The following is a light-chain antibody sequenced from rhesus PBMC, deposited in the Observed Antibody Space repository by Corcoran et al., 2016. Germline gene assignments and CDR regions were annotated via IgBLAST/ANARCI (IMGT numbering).Light chain of an antibody. V-gene: IGKV1-46*01. CDR3: QQYYSYPLT. CDR2: SAS. J-gene: IGKJ3*01. CDR1: QSFSSS. Sequence: DIQMTQSPSSLSASVGDTVTITCRASQSFSSSLAWYQQKPGKAPELLIYSASSLQSGVPSRFSCSKSGTDFTLTISSLQPEDIASYYCQQYYSYPLTFGPGTKLDIK.